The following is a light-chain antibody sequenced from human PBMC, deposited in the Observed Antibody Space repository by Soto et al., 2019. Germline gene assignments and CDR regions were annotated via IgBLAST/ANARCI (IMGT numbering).Light chain of an antibody. V-gene: IGLV1-47*02. CDR3: AVWDDSLSGVV. Sequence: QPVLAQPPSASGTPGQRVTISCSGSTSNVGSNLASWYQQLPGSAPKLLIYNDYERPSGVPDRFSGSKSGTSASLDISGLRSEDEADYFCAVWDDSLSGVVFGGGTKLTVL. CDR1: TSNVGSNL. J-gene: IGLJ2*01. CDR2: NDY.